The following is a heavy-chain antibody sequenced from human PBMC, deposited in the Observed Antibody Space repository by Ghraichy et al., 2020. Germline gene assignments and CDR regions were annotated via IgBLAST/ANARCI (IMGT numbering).Heavy chain of an antibody. J-gene: IGHJ5*02. CDR3: ARPGYISRDVGFDP. V-gene: IGHV3-73*01. CDR1: GFTLSGSA. Sequence: GGSLRLSCAVSGFTLSGSAIHWVRQASGKGLEWIGRIRSKSDNYATEYAASVKGRFIISRDDSKNMVFLQMNSLKTEDTAVYYCARPGYISRDVGFDPWGQGTLVTVSS. D-gene: IGHD5-24*01. CDR2: IRSKSDNYAT.